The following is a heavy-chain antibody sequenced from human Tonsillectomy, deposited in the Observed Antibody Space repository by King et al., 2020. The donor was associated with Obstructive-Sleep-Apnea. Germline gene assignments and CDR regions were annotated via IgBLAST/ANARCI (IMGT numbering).Heavy chain of an antibody. CDR2: ISAYDGNT. CDR1: GYTLITYG. D-gene: IGHD2/OR15-2a*01. Sequence: VQLVQSGAEVKKPGASVKVSCKASGYTLITYGITWVRQAPGQGLEWMGWISAYDGNTNYAQKLQGRVTFTTDTSTNTAYMELRSLRSDDTAVYYCARMNIGWFDPWGQGTLVTVSS. CDR3: ARMNIGWFDP. J-gene: IGHJ5*02. V-gene: IGHV1-18*01.